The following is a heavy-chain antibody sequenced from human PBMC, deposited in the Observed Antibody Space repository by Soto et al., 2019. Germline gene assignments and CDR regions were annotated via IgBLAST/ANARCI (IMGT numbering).Heavy chain of an antibody. J-gene: IGHJ4*02. Sequence: EVQLLESGGGLVQPGGSLRLSCAASGFTFSSYAMSWVRQAPGKGLEWVSAISGSGGSTYYADSVKGRFTISRDNSKNTLYLHMNRLRAEDTAVYYCAKDFGNYYDSSGYYSSPIDYWGQGTLVTVSS. D-gene: IGHD3-22*01. CDR2: ISGSGGST. CDR1: GFTFSSYA. CDR3: AKDFGNYYDSSGYYSSPIDY. V-gene: IGHV3-23*01.